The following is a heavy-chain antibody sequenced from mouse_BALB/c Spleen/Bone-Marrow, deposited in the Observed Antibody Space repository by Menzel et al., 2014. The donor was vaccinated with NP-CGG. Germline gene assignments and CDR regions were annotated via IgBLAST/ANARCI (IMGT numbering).Heavy chain of an antibody. CDR1: GFTFNNYG. J-gene: IGHJ3*01. Sequence: EVQVVESGGGLVKSGGSLKLSCAASGFTFNNYGMSWVRQTPEKRLEWVATISGGGSYTFYPDSVKGRFTISRDNAKNDLYLQLSSLRPEDTALYYCARHAYYDQTEVSFVYWGQGTLVTVSA. V-gene: IGHV5-9-2*01. CDR3: ARHAYYDQTEVSFVY. CDR2: ISGGGSYT. D-gene: IGHD2-4*01.